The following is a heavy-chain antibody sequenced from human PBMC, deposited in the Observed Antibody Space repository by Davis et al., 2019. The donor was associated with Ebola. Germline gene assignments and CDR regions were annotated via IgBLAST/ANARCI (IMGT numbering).Heavy chain of an antibody. CDR2: INHSGST. Sequence: PSETLSLTCAVYGGSFSGYYWSWIRQPPGKGLEWIGEINHSGSTNYNPSLKSRVTISVDTSKNQFSLKLSSVTAADTAVYYCARGHDYGDSWGQGTLVTVSS. V-gene: IGHV4-34*01. J-gene: IGHJ4*02. CDR3: ARGHDYGDS. CDR1: GGSFSGYY.